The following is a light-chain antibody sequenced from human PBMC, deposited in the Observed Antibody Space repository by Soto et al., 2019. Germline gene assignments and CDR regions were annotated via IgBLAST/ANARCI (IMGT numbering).Light chain of an antibody. CDR1: QSVSSY. V-gene: IGKV3-11*01. J-gene: IGKJ1*01. CDR3: QQSHSSPRT. Sequence: EILLTQSPGTLSLSPGERATLSCRASQSVSSYLAWYQQIPGQAPRLLIYDASTRATGIPARFSGSGSGTDFTLTINSVQPEDFGIYYCQQSHSSPRTFGQGTTV. CDR2: DAS.